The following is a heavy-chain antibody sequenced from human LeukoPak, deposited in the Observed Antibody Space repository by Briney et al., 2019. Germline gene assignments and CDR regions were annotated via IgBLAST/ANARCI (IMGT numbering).Heavy chain of an antibody. J-gene: IGHJ6*03. CDR1: GFTFSSYA. D-gene: IGHD2-2*01. Sequence: PGGSLRLSCAASGFTFSSYAMSWVRQPPGKGLEWIGSIYYSGSTYYNPSLKRRVTISLDTSKNQFSLKLSSVTAADTAMYFCARGRTGYQLLPTKKNYSYYYVDVWGKGTSVTVSS. CDR3: ARGRTGYQLLPTKKNYSYYYVDV. V-gene: IGHV4-38-2*01. CDR2: IYYSGST.